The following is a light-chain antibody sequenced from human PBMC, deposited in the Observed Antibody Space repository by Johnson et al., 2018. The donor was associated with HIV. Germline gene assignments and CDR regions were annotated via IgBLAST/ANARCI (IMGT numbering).Light chain of an antibody. CDR2: DND. CDR3: GTWDSSLSAHV. J-gene: IGLJ1*01. CDR1: TSNIGDHS. Sequence: QSVLTQPPSVSAAPGQKVTISCSGTTSNIGDHSVSWFQHLPGAAPKLLIYDNDRRPSGVPDRFSGSKSAASATLDITGLQSGDEADYYCGTWDSSLSAHVFGTGTKVTVL. V-gene: IGLV1-51*02.